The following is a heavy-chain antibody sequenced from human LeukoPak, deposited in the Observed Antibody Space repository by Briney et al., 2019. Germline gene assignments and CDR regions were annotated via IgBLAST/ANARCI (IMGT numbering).Heavy chain of an antibody. Sequence: PGGSLRLSCAASGFTFSSYGMHWVRQAPGKGLEWVAFIRYDGSNKYYADSVKGRFTISRDNSKDTLYLQMNSLRAEDTAVYYCAKDLIGLTYYYDSSGYYPQGADYWGQGTLATVSS. CDR2: IRYDGSNK. CDR1: GFTFSSYG. V-gene: IGHV3-30*02. D-gene: IGHD3-22*01. J-gene: IGHJ4*02. CDR3: AKDLIGLTYYYDSSGYYPQGADY.